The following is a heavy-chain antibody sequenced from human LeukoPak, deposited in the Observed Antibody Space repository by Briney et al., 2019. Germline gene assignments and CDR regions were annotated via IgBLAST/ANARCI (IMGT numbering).Heavy chain of an antibody. Sequence: GGSLRLSCAASGFTFSSYWMHWVRQAPGKGLVWVSRINSDGSSTSYADSVKGRFTISRDNAKSTLYLQMNSLRAEDTAVYYCARVPGIVGAQGFWFDPWGQGTLVTVSS. J-gene: IGHJ5*02. V-gene: IGHV3-74*01. CDR2: INSDGSST. CDR3: ARVPGIVGAQGFWFDP. D-gene: IGHD1-26*01. CDR1: GFTFSSYW.